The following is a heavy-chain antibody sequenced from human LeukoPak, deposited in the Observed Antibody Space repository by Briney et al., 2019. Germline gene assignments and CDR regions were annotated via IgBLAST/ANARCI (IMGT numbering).Heavy chain of an antibody. Sequence: SETLSLTCTVSGGSISSGGSYWSWIRQHPGKGLEWIGYIHDSGNTYSTPSLKGRLTMSVDTSKNHFSLRLRSVTAADTAVYYCARWGLYFYYMDVWGKGTTVAVSS. J-gene: IGHJ6*03. V-gene: IGHV4-31*03. D-gene: IGHD3-16*01. CDR3: ARWGLYFYYMDV. CDR1: GGSISSGGSY. CDR2: IHDSGNT.